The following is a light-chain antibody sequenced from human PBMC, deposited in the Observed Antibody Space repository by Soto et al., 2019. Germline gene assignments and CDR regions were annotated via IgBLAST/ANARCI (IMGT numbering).Light chain of an antibody. Sequence: QSALTQPRSVSGSPGQSVTISCTGTSSDVGRYNYVSWLQQHPGEAPKLIIYEVSNRPSGVSNRFSGSKSGNTASLTITGLQPEDEASYYCTSYTITHIPVIFGGGTKLTVL. V-gene: IGLV2-14*01. J-gene: IGLJ2*01. CDR2: EVS. CDR1: SSDVGRYNY. CDR3: TSYTITHIPVI.